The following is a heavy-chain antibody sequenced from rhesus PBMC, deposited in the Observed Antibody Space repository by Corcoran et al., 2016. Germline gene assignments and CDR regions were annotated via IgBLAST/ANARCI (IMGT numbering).Heavy chain of an antibody. D-gene: IGHD6-25*01. CDR3: ARGYSGSWNYFDY. J-gene: IGHJ4*01. CDR1: GGSISSSNW. CDR2: IYSNTERT. Sequence: QLQLQESGPGLVKPSETLSLTCAVSGGSISSSNWWIWIRQPPWTGLEWIGGIYSNTERTTYNPSLKNRVTISKDTSKNQFSWKLSSVTAADTAMYYCARGYSGSWNYFDYWGQGVLVTVSS. V-gene: IGHV4S18*01.